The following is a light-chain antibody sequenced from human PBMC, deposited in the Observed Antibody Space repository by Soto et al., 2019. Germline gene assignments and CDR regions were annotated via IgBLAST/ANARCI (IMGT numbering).Light chain of an antibody. CDR2: SAS. J-gene: IGKJ2*03. CDR3: QPAYVAPYS. V-gene: IGKV1-39*01. Sequence: DIQMTQSPSSVSASLGDTVTITCRASQDINVYLNWYQQKPGEDPKLLIYSASTLYSSVPSRFTGSGSQTDFTLTIRSPQPEDYATYYCQPAYVAPYSFGQGTKVDI. CDR1: QDINVY.